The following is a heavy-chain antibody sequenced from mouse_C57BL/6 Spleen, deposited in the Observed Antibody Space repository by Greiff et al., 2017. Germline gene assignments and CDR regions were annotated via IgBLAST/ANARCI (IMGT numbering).Heavy chain of an antibody. CDR1: GYTFTSYW. CDR2: IHPNSGST. CDR3: ASYPLTTVVSTKDYLYC. J-gene: IGHJ2*01. Sequence: QVQLQQPGAELVKPGASVKLSCKASGYTFTSYWMHWVKQRPGQGLEWIGLIHPNSGSTNYNEKFKSKATLTVDQSSSTAYMQLSTLTSEDSAVYYCASYPLTTVVSTKDYLYCWGHGTTLTVSS. V-gene: IGHV1-64*01. D-gene: IGHD1-1*01.